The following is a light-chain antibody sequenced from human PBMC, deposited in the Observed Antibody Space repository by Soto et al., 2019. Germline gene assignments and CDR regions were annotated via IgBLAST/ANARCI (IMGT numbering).Light chain of an antibody. V-gene: IGKV1-39*01. J-gene: IGKJ4*01. CDR1: QSISSY. Sequence: DIPITPTPSSPSLHVGDRVTITCRASQSISSYLNWYQQKPGKAPKLLIYAASSLQSGVPSRFSGSGSGTDFTLTISSLQPEDFATYYCQQSYSTARTFGGGTKVDIK. CDR2: AAS. CDR3: QQSYSTART.